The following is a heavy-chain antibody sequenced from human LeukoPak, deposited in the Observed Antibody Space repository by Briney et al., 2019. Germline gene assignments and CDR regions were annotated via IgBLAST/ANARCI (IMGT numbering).Heavy chain of an antibody. CDR1: GYTFTGYY. CDR2: INPNSGGT. Sequence: GASVKVSCKASGYTFTGYYMHWVRQAPGQGLEWVGWINPNSGGTNYAQKFQGRVTMTRDTSISTACMELSRLRSDDTAVYYCARDQRPRRDGYNYGYWGQGTLVTVSS. J-gene: IGHJ4*02. CDR3: ARDQRPRRDGYNYGY. D-gene: IGHD5-24*01. V-gene: IGHV1-2*02.